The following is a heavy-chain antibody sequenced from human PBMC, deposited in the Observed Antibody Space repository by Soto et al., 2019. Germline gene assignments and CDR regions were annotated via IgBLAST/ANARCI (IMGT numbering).Heavy chain of an antibody. CDR3: ARVHPYCGGDCSHFDY. D-gene: IGHD2-21*02. Sequence: QVQLQESGPGLVKPSGTLSLTCAVSGGSISSSNWWSWVRQPPGKGLEWIGEIYHSGSTNYNPSLKSRVPISVDKSKNQFSLKLSSVTAADTAVYYCARVHPYCGGDCSHFDYWGQGTLVTVSS. CDR1: GGSISSSNW. CDR2: IYHSGST. V-gene: IGHV4-4*02. J-gene: IGHJ4*02.